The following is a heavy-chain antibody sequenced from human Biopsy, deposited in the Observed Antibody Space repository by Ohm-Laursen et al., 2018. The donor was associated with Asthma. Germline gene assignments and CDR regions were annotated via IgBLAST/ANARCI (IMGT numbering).Heavy chain of an antibody. J-gene: IGHJ3*02. V-gene: IGHV3-30*03. CDR2: ISSDGHNK. D-gene: IGHD4-23*01. CDR3: ARESGQDSGGTGAFDR. Sequence: SLRLSCSASGFVFSQSGMHWVRQAPGKGLEWVALISSDGHNKYYKDSEKGRFTISRDNSKLRLYLEINSLRVEDSAVYYCARESGQDSGGTGAFDRWGQGIMVAVSS. CDR1: GFVFSQSG.